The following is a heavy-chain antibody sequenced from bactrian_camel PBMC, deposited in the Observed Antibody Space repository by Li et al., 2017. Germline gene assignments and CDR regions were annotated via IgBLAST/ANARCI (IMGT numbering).Heavy chain of an antibody. D-gene: IGHD1*01. CDR1: EYTYRHDC. Sequence: HVQLVESGGGVVQPGGSLRLSCEASEYTYRHDCLGWFRQAPGKGLEWVSRIYIDGTNTYYADSVKGRFTTSRDNAKNTVYLQMNSLKPEDTAVYYCVRYMENYAGDYWGQGTQVTVS. CDR3: VRYMENYAGDY. CDR2: IYIDGTNT. V-gene: IGHV3S6*01. J-gene: IGHJ4*01.